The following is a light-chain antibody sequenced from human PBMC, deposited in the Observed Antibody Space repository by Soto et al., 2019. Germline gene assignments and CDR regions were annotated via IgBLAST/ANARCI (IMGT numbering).Light chain of an antibody. CDR3: SSFTSGNTWV. J-gene: IGLJ3*02. CDR2: EVI. Sequence: QSALTQPAYVSGSPGQSITISCTGTSSDVGRYDYVSWFQQHPGRAPKLLIYEVINRPSGVSVRFSGSKSGNTASLTISGLQAEDEADFYCSSFTSGNTWVFGGGTKLTVL. CDR1: SSDVGRYDY. V-gene: IGLV2-14*01.